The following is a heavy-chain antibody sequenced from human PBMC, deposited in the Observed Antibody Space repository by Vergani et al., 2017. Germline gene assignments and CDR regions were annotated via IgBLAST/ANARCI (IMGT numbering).Heavy chain of an antibody. V-gene: IGHV4-31*03. Sequence: QVQLQESGPGPVKASQTLSLTCRVSGAYVGSCGYYWSRVRQRPGRGLDWIGYIYYSWTTDYNPSLGSRLTISLDTSANHLSLKVTSVTAADTAVYYCARQKDYYMDVWGKGATVTVS. J-gene: IGHJ6*03. CDR1: GAYVGSCGYY. CDR3: ARQKDYYMDV. CDR2: IYYSWTT.